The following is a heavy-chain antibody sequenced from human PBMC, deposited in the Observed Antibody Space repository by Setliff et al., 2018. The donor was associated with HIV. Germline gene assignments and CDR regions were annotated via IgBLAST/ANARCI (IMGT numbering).Heavy chain of an antibody. J-gene: IGHJ3*02. CDR2: IYPGDSDT. V-gene: IGHV5-51*01. D-gene: IGHD6-13*01. Sequence: PGESLKISCKGSGYSFTNYWIGWVRRMPGKGLEWMGIIYPGDSDTRYSPSFQGQVTISADKSISTAYLQWSTRKASDTAIYYCARHRHTAAGTLDAFDIWGQGTVVTVAS. CDR3: ARHRHTAAGTLDAFDI. CDR1: GYSFTNYW.